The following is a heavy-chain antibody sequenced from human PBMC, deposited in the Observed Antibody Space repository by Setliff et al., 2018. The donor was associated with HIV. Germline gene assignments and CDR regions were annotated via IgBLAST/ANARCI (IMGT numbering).Heavy chain of an antibody. V-gene: IGHV1-18*01. J-gene: IGHJ6*03. Sequence: ASVKVSCKASGYTFTNYDINWVRQAPGQGLAWMGWISTYTGNTNYAQKFQGRVTMTTDTSTSTAYMELRSLRSDDTAVYYCARLSIPAYYYMDVWGKGTTVTVSS. D-gene: IGHD2-21*01. CDR2: ISTYTGNT. CDR1: GYTFTNYD. CDR3: ARLSIPAYYYMDV.